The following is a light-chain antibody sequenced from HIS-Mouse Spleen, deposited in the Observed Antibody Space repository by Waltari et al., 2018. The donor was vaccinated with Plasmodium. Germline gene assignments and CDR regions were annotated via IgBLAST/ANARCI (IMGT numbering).Light chain of an antibody. CDR3: MIWRSNASGV. Sequence: QPVLTQPPSSSASPGDSASLTCPLPSCLNVSSYNIYWSQQKPGSPPRDLLDYYSESDKGQGSGVPSGCSVSQDASANTGIFLISGLQSGDEADYHCMIWRSNASGVFGGGTKLTVL. CDR2: YYSESDK. J-gene: IGLJ3*02. CDR1: SCLNVSSYN. V-gene: IGLV5-37*01.